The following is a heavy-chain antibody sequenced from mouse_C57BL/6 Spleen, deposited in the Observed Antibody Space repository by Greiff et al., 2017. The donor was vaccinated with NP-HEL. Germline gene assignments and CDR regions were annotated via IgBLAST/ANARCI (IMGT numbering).Heavy chain of an antibody. D-gene: IGHD1-1*01. CDR1: GYTFTDYN. V-gene: IGHV1-18*01. J-gene: IGHJ2*01. CDR2: INPNNGGT. Sequence: EVQLQESGPELVKPGASVKIPCKASGYTFTDYNMDWVKQSHGKSLEWIGDINPNNGGTIYNQKFKGKATLTVDKSSSTAYMELRSLTSEDTAVYYCARSPRFITTVVAPFDYWGQGTTLTVSS. CDR3: ARSPRFITTVVAPFDY.